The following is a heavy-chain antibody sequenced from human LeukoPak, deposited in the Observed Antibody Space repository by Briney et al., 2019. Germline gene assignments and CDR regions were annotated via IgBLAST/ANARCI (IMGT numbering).Heavy chain of an antibody. CDR1: GGSITGGSDY. CDR3: ARDPRPAAAIIYFDY. Sequence: PSETLSLTCTVSGGSITGGSDYWSWIRQPAGKGLEWIGRIHTNGITYYNPSLKSRVTISVDTSKSQFYLKLTSVTAADTAVYYCARDPRPAAAIIYFDYWGQGTLVTVSS. V-gene: IGHV4-61*02. D-gene: IGHD2-2*01. CDR2: IHTNGIT. J-gene: IGHJ4*02.